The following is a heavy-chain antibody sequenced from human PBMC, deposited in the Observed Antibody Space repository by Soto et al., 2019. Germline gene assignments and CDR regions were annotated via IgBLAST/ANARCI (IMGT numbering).Heavy chain of an antibody. CDR3: ARHHQDCSGYYSLPLWFDY. D-gene: IGHD3-22*01. CDR2: IYYSGST. CDR1: GGSISSSSYY. J-gene: IGHJ4*02. Sequence: QLQLQESGPGLVKPSETLSLTCTVSGGSISSSSYYWGWIRQPPGKGLEWIGSIYYSGSTYYNPSLKSRVTISVDMSKKQFSLKLSSVTAADTAVHYCARHHQDCSGYYSLPLWFDYWGQGTLVTVSS. V-gene: IGHV4-39*01.